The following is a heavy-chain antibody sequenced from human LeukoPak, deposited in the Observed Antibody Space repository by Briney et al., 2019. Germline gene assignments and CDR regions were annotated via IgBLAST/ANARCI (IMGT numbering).Heavy chain of an antibody. D-gene: IGHD3-10*01. J-gene: IGHJ3*02. Sequence: GASVKVSCKASGYTFSSYGITWVRQAPGQGLKWLGWISAYNGNSNYAQKLQGRVSLTTETSTSTAYMELRSLRSDDTAVYYCARDPVVRGVYDGLDIWGQGTMVTVS. CDR2: ISAYNGNS. CDR1: GYTFSSYG. CDR3: ARDPVVRGVYDGLDI. V-gene: IGHV1-18*01.